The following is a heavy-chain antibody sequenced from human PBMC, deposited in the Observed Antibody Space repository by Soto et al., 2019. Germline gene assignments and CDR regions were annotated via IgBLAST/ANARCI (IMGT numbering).Heavy chain of an antibody. D-gene: IGHD2-21*02. CDR2: INPSGGRI. J-gene: IGHJ4*02. CDR3: ARGHSCGGDCYLFDY. CDR1: GYTFTSYY. V-gene: IGHV1-46*01. Sequence: QVLLVQSGAEVTRPVASVKVSCKATGYTFTSYYMHWVRQAPGQGLEWMAMINPSGGRIKYAQIFQGRVTLTRDTSLGTVDMELSSITSEDTAIYYCARGHSCGGDCYLFDYWGQGTRVSVSS.